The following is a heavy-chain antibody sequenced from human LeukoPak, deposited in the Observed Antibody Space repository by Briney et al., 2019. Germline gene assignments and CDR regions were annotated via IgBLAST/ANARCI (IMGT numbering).Heavy chain of an antibody. CDR1: VFTLSTNA. D-gene: IGHD5-24*01. CDR3: AKVASKMTTRTFDS. CDR2: ISGSGDST. Sequence: GGSLRLSCLTSVFTLSTNAMSWVRQAPGKGLEWISGISGSGDSTYYADSVKGRFTISRDDSRNTLYLQMNSLRAEDTAVYYCAKVASKMTTRTFDSWGGGTLVTVSS. J-gene: IGHJ4*02. V-gene: IGHV3-23*01.